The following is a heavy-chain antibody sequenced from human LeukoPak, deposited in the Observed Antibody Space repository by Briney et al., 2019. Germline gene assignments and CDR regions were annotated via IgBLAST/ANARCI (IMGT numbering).Heavy chain of an antibody. J-gene: IGHJ6*03. CDR2: IYHSGST. CDR1: GYSIGSGYY. Sequence: PSETLSLTCTVSGYSIGSGYYWGWIRQPPGKGLEWIGSIYHSGSTYYNPSLKSRVTISVDTSKNQFSLKLSSVTAADTAVYYCATHEDYYYMDVWGKGTTVTVSS. V-gene: IGHV4-38-2*02. CDR3: ATHEDYYYMDV.